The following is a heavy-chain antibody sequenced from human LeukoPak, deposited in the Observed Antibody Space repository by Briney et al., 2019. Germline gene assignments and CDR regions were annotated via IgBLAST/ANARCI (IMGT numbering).Heavy chain of an antibody. D-gene: IGHD6-6*01. J-gene: IGHJ4*02. CDR1: GGSISSYY. CDR3: TRGSSLNDY. CDR2: IYYSGST. V-gene: IGHV4-59*01. Sequence: SETLSLTCTVSGGSISSYYWSWIRQPPGKGLEWIGYIYYSGSTNYNPSLKSRVTISVDTSKNQFSLKLSSVTAADTAVYYCTRGSSLNDYWGQGTLGTVSS.